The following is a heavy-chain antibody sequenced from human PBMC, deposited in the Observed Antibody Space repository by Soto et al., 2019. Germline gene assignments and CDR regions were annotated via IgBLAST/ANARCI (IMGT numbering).Heavy chain of an antibody. V-gene: IGHV1-3*01. Sequence: SSVQVSCKASGYTFTSYAMHWVRQAPGQRLEWMGWINAGNGNTKYSQKFQGRVTITRDTSAGTAYMELSSLRPEDTAVYYCAQSGYRGYGSSRGDSYGKNVLGQRSTVT. D-gene: IGHD5-12*01. J-gene: IGHJ6*02. CDR1: GYTFTSYA. CDR3: AQSGYRGYGSSRGDSYGKNV. CDR2: INAGNGNT.